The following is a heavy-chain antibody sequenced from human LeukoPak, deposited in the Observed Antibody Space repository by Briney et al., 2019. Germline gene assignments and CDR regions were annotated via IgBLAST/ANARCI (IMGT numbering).Heavy chain of an antibody. D-gene: IGHD2-21*02. CDR1: GYSFTIYW. CDR3: ARWVTADRGKKDAFDI. J-gene: IGHJ3*02. Sequence: GASVKVSCKASGYSFTIYWIGWVRQVPGKGLEWMGIIFPADSDTRYSPSFQGQVTVSADKSITTAYLQWSSLKASDTAMYYCARWVTADRGKKDAFDIWGQGTMVTVSS. V-gene: IGHV5-51*01. CDR2: IFPADSDT.